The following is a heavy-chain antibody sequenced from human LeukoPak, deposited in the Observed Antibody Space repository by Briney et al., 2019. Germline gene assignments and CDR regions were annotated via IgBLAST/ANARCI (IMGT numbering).Heavy chain of an antibody. D-gene: IGHD2-21*02. J-gene: IGHJ4*02. CDR3: ARDRGVTSYFDY. CDR2: ISSSSSYI. V-gene: IGHV3-21*01. Sequence: GGSLRLSCAASGFTFSSYSMNWVRQGPGKGLEWVSSISSSSSYIYYADSVKGRFTISRDNAKNSLYLQMNSLRAEDTAVYYCARDRGVTSYFDYWGQGTLVTVSS. CDR1: GFTFSSYS.